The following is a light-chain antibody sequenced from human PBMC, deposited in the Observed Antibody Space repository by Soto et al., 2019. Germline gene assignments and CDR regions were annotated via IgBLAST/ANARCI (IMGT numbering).Light chain of an antibody. Sequence: DIQMTQFPSSLSASVGDRVTVTCRASQRISNYLNWYQQKPGRAPNLLIYGASTLQIGVPSRFSGSGTGTDFTLTISGLQPEDVATYYCQQSYSAPRTFGPGTKVDI. V-gene: IGKV1-39*01. CDR3: QQSYSAPRT. J-gene: IGKJ3*01. CDR2: GAS. CDR1: QRISNY.